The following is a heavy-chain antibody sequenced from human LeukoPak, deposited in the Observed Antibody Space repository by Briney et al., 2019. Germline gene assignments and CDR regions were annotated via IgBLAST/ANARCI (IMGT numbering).Heavy chain of an antibody. J-gene: IGHJ5*02. CDR3: AKGPLSRFDP. CDR1: GFTFSSYE. Sequence: PGGSLRLSCAASGFTFSSYEMNWVRQAPGKGLEWVSYISSSGSTIYYADSVKGRFTISRDNAKNSLYLQMNSLRAEDTAVYYCAKGPLSRFDPWGQGTLVTVSS. D-gene: IGHD2/OR15-2a*01. V-gene: IGHV3-48*03. CDR2: ISSSGSTI.